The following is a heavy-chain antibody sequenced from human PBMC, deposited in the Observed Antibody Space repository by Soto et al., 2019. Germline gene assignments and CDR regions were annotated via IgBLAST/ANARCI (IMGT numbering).Heavy chain of an antibody. D-gene: IGHD2-8*01. V-gene: IGHV1-69*12. Sequence: QVQLVQSGAEVKKPGSSVKVSCKASGGTFSSYAISWVRQAPGQRLEWMGGIIPIFGTANYAQKFQGRVTITADEPTSTAYMELSSLRSEDTAVYYCARDVRGVSARDYFDYWGQGTLVTVSA. CDR1: GGTFSSYA. CDR3: ARDVRGVSARDYFDY. CDR2: IIPIFGTA. J-gene: IGHJ4*02.